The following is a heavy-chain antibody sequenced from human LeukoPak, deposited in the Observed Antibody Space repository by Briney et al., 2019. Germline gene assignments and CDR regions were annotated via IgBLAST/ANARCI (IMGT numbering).Heavy chain of an antibody. D-gene: IGHD3/OR15-3a*01. CDR3: VRHDGMILPV. V-gene: IGHV3-11*01. CDR1: GFTFSDYY. J-gene: IGHJ4*02. Sequence: PGGSLRLSCAASGFTFSDYYMSWIRQAPGKGLEWVSYISGSGSTISYAASVKGRFTISRDNAKNSLYLQMNSLKTEDTAVYYCVRHDGMILPVWGQGTLVTVSS. CDR2: ISGSGSTI.